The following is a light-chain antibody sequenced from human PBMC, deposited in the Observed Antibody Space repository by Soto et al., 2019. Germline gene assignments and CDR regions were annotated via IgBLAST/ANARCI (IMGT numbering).Light chain of an antibody. CDR1: QSISSY. J-gene: IGKJ1*01. Sequence: IKMTQSPSSLSASVGDRVTITCRASQSISSYLNWYQQKPGKAPKLLIYAASSLQSGVPSRFSGSGSGTDFTLTISSLQPEDFATYYCQQSYSTPRTFGQGTKVDNK. V-gene: IGKV1-39*01. CDR3: QQSYSTPRT. CDR2: AAS.